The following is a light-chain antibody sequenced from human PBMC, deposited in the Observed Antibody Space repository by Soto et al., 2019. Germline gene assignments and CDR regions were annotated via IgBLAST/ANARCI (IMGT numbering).Light chain of an antibody. CDR3: PQYNTYPWT. V-gene: IGKV1-5*03. CDR2: EAS. Sequence: DIQMTQSPSTLSASVGDRVTITCRASQSIRRWLAWYQQKPEKAPKLLIYEASILHSGVPSRFSGSGSGTEFPLTISSLQSDDFAPYYCPQYNTYPWTFGQGTKVEIK. CDR1: QSIRRW. J-gene: IGKJ1*01.